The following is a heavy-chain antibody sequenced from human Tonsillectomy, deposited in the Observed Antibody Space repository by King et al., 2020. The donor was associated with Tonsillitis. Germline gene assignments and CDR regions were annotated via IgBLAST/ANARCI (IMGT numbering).Heavy chain of an antibody. CDR3: AVGLGAVAANWFDP. CDR2: ISSSSGHK. Sequence: EVQLVESGGGLVKPGGSLRLSCAASGFTFSVYIMNWVRQAPGKGLEWVSSISSSSGHKYYADSVKGRFTISRDNAKKSLYLQMNSLRAEDTAVYYCAVGLGAVAANWFDPWGQGTLVTVSS. V-gene: IGHV3-21*01. D-gene: IGHD6-19*01. CDR1: GFTFSVYI. J-gene: IGHJ5*02.